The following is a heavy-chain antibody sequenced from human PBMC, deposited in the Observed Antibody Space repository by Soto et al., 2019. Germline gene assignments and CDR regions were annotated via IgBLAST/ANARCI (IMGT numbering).Heavy chain of an antibody. CDR3: ASHLDYDILTSYYSYYYYGMDV. V-gene: IGHV3-21*01. D-gene: IGHD3-9*01. CDR1: GFTFSSYS. CDR2: ISSSSSYI. Sequence: PGGSLRLSCAASGFTFSSYSMNWVRQAPGKGLEWVSSISSSSSYIYYADSVKGRFTISRDNAKNSLYLQRNSLRAEDTAVYYCASHLDYDILTSYYSYYYYGMDVWGQGTTATASS. J-gene: IGHJ6*02.